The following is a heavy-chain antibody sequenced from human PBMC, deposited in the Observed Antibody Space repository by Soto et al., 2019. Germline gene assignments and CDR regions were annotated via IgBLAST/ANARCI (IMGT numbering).Heavy chain of an antibody. CDR2: IIPIFGTA. CDR3: ARTTYYYDSSGYSPFDY. V-gene: IGHV1-69*13. D-gene: IGHD3-22*01. CDR1: GGTFSSYA. J-gene: IGHJ4*02. Sequence: GASVKVSCKASGGTFSSYAISWVRQAPGQGLEWMGGIIPIFGTANYAQKFQGRVTITADESTSTAYMELSSLRSGDTAVYYCARTTYYYDSSGYSPFDYWGQGTLVTVSS.